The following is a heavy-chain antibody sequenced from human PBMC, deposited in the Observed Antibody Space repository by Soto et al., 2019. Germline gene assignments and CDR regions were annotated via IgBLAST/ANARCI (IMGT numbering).Heavy chain of an antibody. CDR1: GCNVSSYP. CDR2: ISYDGSNK. J-gene: IGHJ4*02. D-gene: IGHD2-15*01. Sequence: AGAMPRSGAPSGCNVSSYPMHWVRQAPGKGLEWVAVISYDGSNKYYADSVKGRFTISRDNSKNTLYLQMNSLRAEDTAVYYCSIDRSSTLLQDIFSFWGQGSLVT. CDR3: SIDRSSTLLQDIFSF. V-gene: IGHV3-30-3*01.